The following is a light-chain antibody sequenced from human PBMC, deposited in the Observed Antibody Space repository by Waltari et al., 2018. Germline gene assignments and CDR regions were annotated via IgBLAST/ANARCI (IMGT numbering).Light chain of an antibody. CDR1: QSISSN. J-gene: IGKJ4*01. V-gene: IGKV3-15*01. CDR2: RAS. CDR3: QQYNNWPLT. Sequence: EIVMTRSPATLSVSPGERATLTCRASQSISSNLAWYQQKPGQAPRLLIYRASARATGVPARFSGSVSGTEFTLTISSLQSEDFAVYYCQQYNNWPLTFGGGTKVEIK.